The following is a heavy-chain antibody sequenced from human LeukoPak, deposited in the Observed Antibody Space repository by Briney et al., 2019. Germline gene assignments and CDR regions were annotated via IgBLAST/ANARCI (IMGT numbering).Heavy chain of an antibody. J-gene: IGHJ4*02. CDR3: ARVDYDFWSGHYAPLDY. V-gene: IGHV3-21*01. CDR1: GFTFSSYS. D-gene: IGHD3-3*01. CDR2: ISSSSSYI. Sequence: GGSLRLSCAASGFTFSSYSMNWVRQAPGKGLEWVSSISSSSSYIYYADSVKGRFTISRDNAKNSLYLQMNSLRAEDTAVYYCARVDYDFWSGHYAPLDYWGQGTLVTVSS.